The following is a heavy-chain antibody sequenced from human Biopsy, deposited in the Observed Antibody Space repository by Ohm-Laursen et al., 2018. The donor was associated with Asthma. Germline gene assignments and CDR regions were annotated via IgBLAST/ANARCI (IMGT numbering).Heavy chain of an antibody. Sequence: SSVKVSCKVPGGTFSNFAISWVRQAPGQGLEWLGGIMTVFGTTNYAQKFQGRVTITADESTSTAYMEVTSLRSEDTAIYYCARCQVGYSSGWSLLLKKIYYSGMDVWGQRTAVTVSS. CDR3: ARCQVGYSSGWSLLLKKIYYSGMDV. V-gene: IGHV1-69*01. CDR2: IMTVFGTT. J-gene: IGHJ6*02. D-gene: IGHD6-19*01. CDR1: GGTFSNFA.